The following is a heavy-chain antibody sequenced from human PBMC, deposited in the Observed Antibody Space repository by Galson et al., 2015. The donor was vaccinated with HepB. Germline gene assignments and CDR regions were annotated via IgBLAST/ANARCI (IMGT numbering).Heavy chain of an antibody. CDR3: ARDGGWGSTDY. CDR2: INSDGSTT. Sequence: SLRLSCAASGFTFSSSWMHWVRQAPGEGLVFVSLINSDGSTTNYKDSVKGRFTISRDNAKNTLYLQMHSLRAEDTAVYYCARDGGWGSTDYWGQGTLVTVSS. V-gene: IGHV3-74*01. D-gene: IGHD2-15*01. J-gene: IGHJ4*02. CDR1: GFTFSSSW.